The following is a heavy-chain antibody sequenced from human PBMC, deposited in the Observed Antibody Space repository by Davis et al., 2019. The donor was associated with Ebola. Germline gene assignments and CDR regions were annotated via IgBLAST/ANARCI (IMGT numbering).Heavy chain of an antibody. CDR3: ASGGRDGRYY. D-gene: IGHD3-16*01. CDR2: ISSSSSYI. V-gene: IGHV3-21*01. Sequence: GESLKISCAASGFTFSSYSMNWVRQAPGKGLEWVSSISSSSSYIYYADSVKGRFTISRDNAKNSLYLQMNSLRAEDTAVYYCASGGRDGRYYWGQGTLVTVSS. CDR1: GFTFSSYS. J-gene: IGHJ4*02.